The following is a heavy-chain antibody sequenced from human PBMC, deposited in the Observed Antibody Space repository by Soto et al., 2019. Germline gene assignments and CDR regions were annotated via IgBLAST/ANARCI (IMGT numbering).Heavy chain of an antibody. D-gene: IGHD3-9*01. V-gene: IGHV1-2*02. J-gene: IGHJ5*02. CDR1: GYTFTDYY. Sequence: GSVKVSSRASGYTFTDYYMHCVRRPPGQEREWMGWINPNSGGTNYAQKFLGRVTVTRDTAKSTASMELSRLRSDDTAVYYCAGGRGYFDWLVPRWFDPRGKGTLVTVSS. CDR3: AGGRGYFDWLVPRWFDP. CDR2: INPNSGGT.